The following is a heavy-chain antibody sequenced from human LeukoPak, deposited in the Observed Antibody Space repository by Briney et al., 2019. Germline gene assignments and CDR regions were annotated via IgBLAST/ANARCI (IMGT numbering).Heavy chain of an antibody. CDR1: GFTFSSYW. CDR3: VGTFTVFGVISTIA. CDR2: ISLSGDKRGDNT. J-gene: IGHJ4*02. D-gene: IGHD3-3*01. V-gene: IGHV3-23*01. Sequence: GGSLRLSCAASGFTFSSYWMNWVRQAPGKGLEWVSSISLSGDKRGDNTFYAASVRGRFSISRDNSQNTVFLQMSSLRVDDTAAYYCVGTFTVFGVISTIAWGQGTLVSVSS.